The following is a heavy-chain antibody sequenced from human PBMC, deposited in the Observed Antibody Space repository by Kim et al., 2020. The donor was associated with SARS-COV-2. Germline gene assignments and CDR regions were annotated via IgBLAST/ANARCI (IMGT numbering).Heavy chain of an antibody. J-gene: IGHJ6*02. CDR1: GGSFSGYY. CDR3: ARGLVWGYYYYYGMDV. Sequence: SETLSLTCAVYGGSFSGYYWSWIRQPPGKGLEWIGEINHSGSTNYNPSLKSRVTISVDTSKNQFSLKLSSVTAADTAVYYCARGLVWGYYYYYGMDVWGQGTTVTVSS. CDR2: INHSGST. V-gene: IGHV4-34*01. D-gene: IGHD7-27*01.